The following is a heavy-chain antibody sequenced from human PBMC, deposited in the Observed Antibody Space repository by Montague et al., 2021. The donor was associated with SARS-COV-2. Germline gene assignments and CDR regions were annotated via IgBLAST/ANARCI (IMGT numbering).Heavy chain of an antibody. D-gene: IGHD3-22*01. J-gene: IGHJ3*01. CDR3: ARLKRYFDSSGSPSAFDF. CDR1: GGSITNNTDY. CDR2: IYYTGNT. V-gene: IGHV4-39*02. Sequence: SETLSLTCTVSGGSITNNTDYWAWIRQPPGKGLEWIGSIYYTGNTYYNPSLKSRVTISVVTSKNHFTLQLSSVAAAESAVYYCARLKRYFDSSGSPSAFDFWGQGTKVTVSS.